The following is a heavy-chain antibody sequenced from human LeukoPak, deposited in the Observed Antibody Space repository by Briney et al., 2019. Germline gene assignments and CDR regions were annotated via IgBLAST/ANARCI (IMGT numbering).Heavy chain of an antibody. CDR2: INHSGST. V-gene: IGHV4-34*01. J-gene: IGHJ4*02. Sequence: SETLSLTCAVYGGSFSGYYWSWIRQPPGEGLEWIGEINHSGSTNYNPSLKSRVTISVDTSKNQFSLKLSSVTAADTAVYYCARGLKRQYRYFDYWGQGTLVTVSS. CDR1: GGSFSGYY. D-gene: IGHD2-2*01. CDR3: ARGLKRQYRYFDY.